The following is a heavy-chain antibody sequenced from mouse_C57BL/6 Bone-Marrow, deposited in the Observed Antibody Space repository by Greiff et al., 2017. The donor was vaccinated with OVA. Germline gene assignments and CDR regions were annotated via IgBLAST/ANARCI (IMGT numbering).Heavy chain of an antibody. J-gene: IGHJ1*03. CDR2: ISNGGGST. Sequence: EVHLVESGGGLVQPGGSLKLSCAASGFTFSDYYMYWVRQTPEKRLEWVAYISNGGGSTYYPDTVKGRFTISRDNAKNTLYLQMSRLKSEDTAMYYCARRNFWYFDVWGTGTTVTGSS. CDR3: ARRNFWYFDV. V-gene: IGHV5-12*01. CDR1: GFTFSDYY.